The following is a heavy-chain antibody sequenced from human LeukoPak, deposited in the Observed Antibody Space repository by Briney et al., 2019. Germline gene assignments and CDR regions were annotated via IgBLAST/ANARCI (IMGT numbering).Heavy chain of an antibody. Sequence: GASVKVSCKASGYTFTSYAMNWVRQAPGQGLEWMGWNNTNTGNPTYAQGFTGRFVFSLDTSVSTAYLQISSLKAEDTAVYYCARGLKDYYDSSGYRYYFDYWGQGTLVTVSS. CDR1: GYTFTSYA. J-gene: IGHJ4*02. V-gene: IGHV7-4-1*02. D-gene: IGHD3-22*01. CDR2: NNTNTGNP. CDR3: ARGLKDYYDSSGYRYYFDY.